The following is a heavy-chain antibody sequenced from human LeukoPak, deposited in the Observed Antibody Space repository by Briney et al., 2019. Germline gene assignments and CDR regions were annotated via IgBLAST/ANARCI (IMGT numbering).Heavy chain of an antibody. CDR2: ISGSGGST. CDR1: GFTFSIYA. D-gene: IGHD5-18*01. Sequence: GGSLRLSCAASGFTFSIYAMSWVRQTPGKGLEWVSSISGSGGSTYYADSVKGRSTISRDNSKNTLYLQMNSLRAEDTAVYYRAKRGYNYDYDYWGQGTLVTVSS. J-gene: IGHJ4*02. CDR3: AKRGYNYDYDY. V-gene: IGHV3-23*01.